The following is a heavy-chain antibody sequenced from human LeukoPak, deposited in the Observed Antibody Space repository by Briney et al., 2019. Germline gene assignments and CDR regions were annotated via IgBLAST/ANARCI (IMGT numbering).Heavy chain of an antibody. CDR2: ISGSGGST. J-gene: IGHJ6*02. D-gene: IGHD2-2*03. CDR1: GFTFSSYA. Sequence: GASLRLSCAASGFTFSSYAMSWVRQAPGKGLEWVSAISGSGGSTYYADSVKGRFTISRDNSKNTLYLQMNSLRAEDTAVYYCAKGAGYCSSTSCPYYYGMDVWGQGTTVTVSS. CDR3: AKGAGYCSSTSCPYYYGMDV. V-gene: IGHV3-23*01.